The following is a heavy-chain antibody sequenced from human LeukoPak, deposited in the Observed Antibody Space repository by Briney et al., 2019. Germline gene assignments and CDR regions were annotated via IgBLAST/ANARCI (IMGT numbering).Heavy chain of an antibody. Sequence: PGGSLRLSRAASGFTFSSYSMNWVRQAPGKGLEWVSSISSSSSYIYYADSVKGRFTTSRDNAKNSLYLQMNSLRAEDTAVYYCASVLLWFGELFGFDPWGQGTLVTVSS. V-gene: IGHV3-21*01. J-gene: IGHJ5*02. CDR1: GFTFSSYS. D-gene: IGHD3-10*01. CDR2: ISSSSSYI. CDR3: ASVLLWFGELFGFDP.